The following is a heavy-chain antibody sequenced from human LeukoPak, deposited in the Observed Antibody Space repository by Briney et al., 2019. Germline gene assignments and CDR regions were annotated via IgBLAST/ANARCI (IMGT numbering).Heavy chain of an antibody. J-gene: IGHJ4*02. CDR1: GYTFTGYY. V-gene: IGHV1-2*02. Sequence: ASVKVSCKASGYTFTGYYMHWVRQAPGQGLEWMGWINPNSGGTNYAQKFQGRVTMTRDTSISTAYMELSRLRSDDTAVYYCARDSIVGAMPFDYWGQGTLVTVSS. D-gene: IGHD1-26*01. CDR3: ARDSIVGAMPFDY. CDR2: INPNSGGT.